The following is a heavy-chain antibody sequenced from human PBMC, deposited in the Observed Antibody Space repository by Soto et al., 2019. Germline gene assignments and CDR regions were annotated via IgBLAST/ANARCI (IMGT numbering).Heavy chain of an antibody. CDR1: GFTFSSYA. CDR3: QSRFWPSFAY. Sequence: QVQLVESGGGVVQPGRSLRLSCAASGFTFSSYAMHWVGQVPGKGLEWVAVISYDGSNKYYADSVKGRFTISRDNSKNTLYLQMNSLRAEDTAVYYCQSRFWPSFAYWGQGTLVTVSS. D-gene: IGHD3-3*01. V-gene: IGHV3-30-3*01. CDR2: ISYDGSNK. J-gene: IGHJ4*02.